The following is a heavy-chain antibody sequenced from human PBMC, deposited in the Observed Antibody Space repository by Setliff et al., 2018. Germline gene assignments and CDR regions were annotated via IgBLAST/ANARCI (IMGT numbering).Heavy chain of an antibody. CDR2: IYHSGSI. Sequence: PSETLSLTCTVSGGSISSSNWWTWVRQPPGKGLEWIGEIYHSGSINYNPSLKSRVTMSVDKSKNQFSLKLTSVTAADTAVYYCARAPRYFDPTGSYFDFWGQGTLVTVSS. D-gene: IGHD3-22*01. V-gene: IGHV4-4*02. CDR1: GGSISSSNW. CDR3: ARAPRYFDPTGSYFDF. J-gene: IGHJ4*02.